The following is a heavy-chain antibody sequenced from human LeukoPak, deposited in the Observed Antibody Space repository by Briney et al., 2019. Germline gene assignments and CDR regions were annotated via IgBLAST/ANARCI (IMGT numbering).Heavy chain of an antibody. CDR1: GGSFSGYY. Sequence: PSETLSLTCAVYGGSFSGYYWSWIRQPPGKGLEWIGEINHSVSTNYNPSLKSRVTISVDTSKNQFSLKLSSVTAADTAVYYCASLGYCSGGSCCPMDYWGQGTLVPVTS. CDR2: INHSVST. J-gene: IGHJ4*02. V-gene: IGHV4-34*01. D-gene: IGHD2-15*01. CDR3: ASLGYCSGGSCCPMDY.